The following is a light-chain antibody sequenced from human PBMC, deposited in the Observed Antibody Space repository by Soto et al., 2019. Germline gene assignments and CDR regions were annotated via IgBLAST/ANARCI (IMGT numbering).Light chain of an antibody. V-gene: IGKV3-11*01. CDR2: DAS. Sequence: DIVLTQSPATLSLSPGERATLSCRASQSVSRYLACYQQKPGQAPRLLIYDASKRFTGIPARFSGSGSGTDFTHPISSLEPEDFAVYYCQQRSNWSYTFGQGTKLEIK. CDR3: QQRSNWSYT. CDR1: QSVSRY. J-gene: IGKJ2*01.